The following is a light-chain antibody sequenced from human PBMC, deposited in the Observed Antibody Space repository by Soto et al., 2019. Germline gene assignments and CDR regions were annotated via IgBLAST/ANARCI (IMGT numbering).Light chain of an antibody. CDR2: DVS. CDR3: SSYTRTGILYV. V-gene: IGLV2-14*03. Sequence: QSALTQPASVSGSPGQSITISCTGSIGDIGTYNYVSWYQQHSGKAPRLIISDVSDRPSGVSNRFSGSKSGNSASLTISGLQPEDEAHYYCSSYTRTGILYVFGTGTKVTVL. CDR1: IGDIGTYNY. J-gene: IGLJ1*01.